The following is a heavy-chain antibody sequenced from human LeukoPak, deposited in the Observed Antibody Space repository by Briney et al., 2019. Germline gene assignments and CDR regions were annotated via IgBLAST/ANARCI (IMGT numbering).Heavy chain of an antibody. Sequence: PSETLSLTCTVSGGSISHYYWSWIRRPPGKGLEWIGYIYYSGTTNYNPSLKGRVTISVDTSKNQFSLKLNSVTAADTAVYYCAREDPRTKVPEGMDVWGQGTTVTVSS. D-gene: IGHD4/OR15-4a*01. CDR1: GGSISHYY. V-gene: IGHV4-59*01. CDR2: IYYSGTT. CDR3: AREDPRTKVPEGMDV. J-gene: IGHJ6*02.